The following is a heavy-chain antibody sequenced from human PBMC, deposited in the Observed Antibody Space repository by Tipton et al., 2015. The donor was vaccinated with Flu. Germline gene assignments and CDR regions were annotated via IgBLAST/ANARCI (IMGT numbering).Heavy chain of an antibody. J-gene: IGHJ6*02. Sequence: TLSLTCAVYGGSFSGYYWSWIRQPPGKGLEWIGEINHSGSTNYNPSLKSRVTISVDTSKNQFSLKLSFVTAADTAVYYCARGKRGSGWYVYYYYGMDVWGQGTTVTVSS. V-gene: IGHV4-34*01. D-gene: IGHD6-19*01. CDR2: INHSGST. CDR1: GGSFSGYY. CDR3: ARGKRGSGWYVYYYYGMDV.